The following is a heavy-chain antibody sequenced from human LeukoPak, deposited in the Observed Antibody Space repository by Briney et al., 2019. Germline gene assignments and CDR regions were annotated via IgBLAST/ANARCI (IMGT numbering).Heavy chain of an antibody. V-gene: IGHV1-69*04. Sequence: ASVKVSCKASGGTFSSYAISWVRQAPGQGLEWMGRIIPILGIANYAQKFQGRVTITADKSTSTAYMELSSLRSEDTAVYYCARKETADYYYGMDVWGQGTLVTVSS. CDR1: GGTFSSYA. CDR3: ARKETADYYYGMDV. CDR2: IIPILGIA. D-gene: IGHD2-21*02. J-gene: IGHJ6*02.